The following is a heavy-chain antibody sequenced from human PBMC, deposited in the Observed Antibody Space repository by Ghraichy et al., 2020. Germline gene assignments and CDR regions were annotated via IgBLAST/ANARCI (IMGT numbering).Heavy chain of an antibody. CDR3: ARGLMEAGGFTPLYYYYGMDV. D-gene: IGHD3-16*01. Sequence: SETLSLTCAVYGGSFSGYYWSWIRQPPGKGLEWIGEINHSGSTNYNPSLKSRVTISVDTSKNQFSLKLSSVTAADTAVYYCARGLMEAGGFTPLYYYYGMDVWGQGTTVTVSS. CDR1: GGSFSGYY. V-gene: IGHV4-34*01. CDR2: INHSGST. J-gene: IGHJ6*02.